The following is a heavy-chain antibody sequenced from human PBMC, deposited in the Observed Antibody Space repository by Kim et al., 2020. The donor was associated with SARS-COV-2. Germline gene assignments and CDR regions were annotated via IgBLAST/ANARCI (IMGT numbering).Heavy chain of an antibody. J-gene: IGHJ6*02. CDR2: ST. V-gene: IGHV3-53*04. CDR3: AKDAASCVMDV. Sequence: STFYADSVQGRFTISRHKSKITLYINRHSLGAEATAVYYCAKDAASCVMDVWGQGTTVTVSS.